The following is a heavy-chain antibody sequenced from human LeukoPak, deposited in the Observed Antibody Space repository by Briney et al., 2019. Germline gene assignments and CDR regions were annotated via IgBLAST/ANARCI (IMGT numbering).Heavy chain of an antibody. Sequence: GRSLRLSCAASGFTFSSYAMHWVRQAPGKGLEWVSVISYDGSNKYYADSVKGRFTISRDNSKNTLYLQMNSLRAEDTAVYYWARENSGLDYWGQGTLVTVSS. CDR3: ARENSGLDY. CDR1: GFTFSSYA. V-gene: IGHV3-30-3*01. D-gene: IGHD5/OR15-5a*01. J-gene: IGHJ4*02. CDR2: ISYDGSNK.